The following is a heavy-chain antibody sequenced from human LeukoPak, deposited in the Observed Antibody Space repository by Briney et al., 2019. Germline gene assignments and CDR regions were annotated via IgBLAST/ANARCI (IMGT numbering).Heavy chain of an antibody. CDR1: GYTFTGYY. J-gene: IGHJ5*02. CDR3: ARETAIDFWSGSALLFVP. Sequence: ASXXVSCKASGYTFTGYYMHWVRQAPGQGLEWMGWINPNSGGTNYAQKFQGRVTMTRDTSISTAYMELSRLRSDDTAVYYCARETAIDFWSGSALLFVPWGQGTLATVSS. D-gene: IGHD3-3*01. CDR2: INPNSGGT. V-gene: IGHV1-2*02.